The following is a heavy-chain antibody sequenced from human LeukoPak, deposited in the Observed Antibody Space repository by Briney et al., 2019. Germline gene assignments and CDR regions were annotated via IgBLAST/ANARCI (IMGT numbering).Heavy chain of an antibody. CDR3: ARSYDTNFDY. V-gene: IGHV4-59*01. CDR2: IYFSGST. J-gene: IGHJ4*02. D-gene: IGHD3-3*01. CDR1: GGSIRSYY. Sequence: SETLSLTCTVSGGSIRSYYWSWIRQPPGKGLEWIGYIYFSGSTSYNPSLKSRVTMSVDRSKNQFSLKLSSVAAADTAVYYCARSYDTNFDYWGQGTLVTVSS.